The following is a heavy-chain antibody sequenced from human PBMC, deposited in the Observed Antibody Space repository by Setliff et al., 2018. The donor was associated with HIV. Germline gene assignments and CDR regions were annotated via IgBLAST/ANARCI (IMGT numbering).Heavy chain of an antibody. Sequence: SETLSLTCTVSGGSISSGSYYWNWIRQPAGKGLEWIGRIYTSGSTNYNPSLKSRVTISVDTSKNQFSLKLSSVTAADTAVYYCARNPEMAALNYFYYYMDVWGKGTTVTVSS. J-gene: IGHJ6*03. CDR1: GGSISSGSYY. CDR3: ARNPEMAALNYFYYYMDV. V-gene: IGHV4-61*02. D-gene: IGHD6-19*01. CDR2: IYTSGST.